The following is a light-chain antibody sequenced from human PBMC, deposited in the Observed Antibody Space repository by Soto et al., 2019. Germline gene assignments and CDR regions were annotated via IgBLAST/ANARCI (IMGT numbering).Light chain of an antibody. CDR2: SAS. CDR3: QQYGSTPYT. CDR1: QSVTSNF. Sequence: EIVLTQSPGTLSLSPGERAALSCRASQSVTSNFLAWYQQKPGQAPRLLLYSASVRATGIPDRFSGGGSGTDFTLTISRLEPEDFAVFYCQQYGSTPYTFGQGTKLEIK. J-gene: IGKJ2*01. V-gene: IGKV3-20*01.